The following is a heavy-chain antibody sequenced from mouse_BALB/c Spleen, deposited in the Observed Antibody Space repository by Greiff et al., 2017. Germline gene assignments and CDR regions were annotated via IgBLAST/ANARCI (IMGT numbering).Heavy chain of an antibody. CDR3: TRLNWDLYAMDY. Sequence: EVQLQQSGTVLARPGASVKMSCKASGYTFTSYWMHWVKQRPGQGLEWIGAIYPGNSDTSYNQKFKGKAKLTAVTSTSTAYMELSSLTNEDSAVYYCTRLNWDLYAMDYWGQGTSVTVSS. CDR2: IYPGNSDT. J-gene: IGHJ4*01. V-gene: IGHV1-5*01. CDR1: GYTFTSYW. D-gene: IGHD4-1*01.